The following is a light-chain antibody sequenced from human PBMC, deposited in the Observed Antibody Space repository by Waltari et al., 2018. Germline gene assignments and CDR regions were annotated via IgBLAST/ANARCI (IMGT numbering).Light chain of an antibody. CDR2: DVS. J-gene: IGLJ3*02. V-gene: IGLV2-14*01. CDR3: SSYTSTNTWV. CDR1: SSDIGGYNH. Sequence: QSALTQSASVSGSPGQSITIPCTGTSSDIGGYNHVPWYQQPPGKAPKLMTHDVSKRPSGVSNRFSGSKSGNTASLTISGLQAEDEADYYCSSYTSTNTWVFGGGTKLTVL.